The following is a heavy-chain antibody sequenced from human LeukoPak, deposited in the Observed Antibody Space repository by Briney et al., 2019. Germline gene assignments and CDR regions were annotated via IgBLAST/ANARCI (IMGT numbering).Heavy chain of an antibody. CDR2: IKNKANSYIT. J-gene: IGHJ4*02. CDR1: GFSFTDHY. D-gene: IGHD1-26*01. V-gene: IGHV3-72*01. CDR3: ATIRGAIGY. Sequence: PGGSLRLSCAASGFSFTDHYMDWVRQAPGKGLEWVGRIKNKANSYITEDAASVQGRFTISRDDSQDSLYLQMNSLKTEDTAVYYCATIRGAIGYRGQGTLVTVSS.